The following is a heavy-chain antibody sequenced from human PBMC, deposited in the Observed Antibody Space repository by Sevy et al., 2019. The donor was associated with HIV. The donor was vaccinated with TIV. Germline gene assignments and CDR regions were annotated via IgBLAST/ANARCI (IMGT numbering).Heavy chain of an antibody. V-gene: IGHV4-34*01. CDR2: INHSGST. J-gene: IGHJ5*02. CDR1: GGSFSGYY. CDR3: AREKDIVVVPAAIQELGSWFDP. Sequence: SETLSLTCAVYGGSFSGYYWSWIRQPPGKGLEWIGEINHSGSTNYNPSLKSRVTISVDTSKNQFSLKLGSVTAADTAVYYCAREKDIVVVPAAIQELGSWFDPWGQGTLVTVSS. D-gene: IGHD2-2*01.